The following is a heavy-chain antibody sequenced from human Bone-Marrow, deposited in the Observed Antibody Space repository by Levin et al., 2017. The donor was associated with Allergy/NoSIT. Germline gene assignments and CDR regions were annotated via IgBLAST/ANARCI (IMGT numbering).Heavy chain of an antibody. D-gene: IGHD4-11*01. CDR1: GVSITSGSYY. J-gene: IGHJ6*03. V-gene: IGHV4-61*09. Sequence: SQTLSLTCTVSGVSITSGSYYWSWIRQPAGKGLEWIGHSYTSGNITYNPSLKSRVTISLDTSKNQFSLKLRSVTAADTAVYYCARVLQYPYYYTDVWGKGTMVTVSS. CDR3: ARVLQYPYYYTDV. CDR2: SYTSGNI.